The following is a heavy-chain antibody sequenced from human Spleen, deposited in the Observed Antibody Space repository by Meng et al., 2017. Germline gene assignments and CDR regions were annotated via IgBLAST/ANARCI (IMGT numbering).Heavy chain of an antibody. D-gene: IGHD6-25*01. J-gene: IGHJ4*02. CDR1: GGSISSSNW. V-gene: IGHV4-31*01. CDR2: ISYSGST. CDR3: ARDENISAAGKLFGDY. Sequence: QGPLQGSGPGLVRPSETLSLTCAVSGGSISSSNWWSWIRQHPGKGLEWIGYISYSGSTYYNPSLKSLVTISVDTSKNQFSVRLSSVTAADTAVYYCARDENISAAGKLFGDYWGQGTLVTVSS.